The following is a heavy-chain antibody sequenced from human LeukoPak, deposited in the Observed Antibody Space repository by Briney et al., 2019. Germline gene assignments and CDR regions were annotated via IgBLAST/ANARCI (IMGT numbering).Heavy chain of an antibody. CDR2: MSAYNDRT. V-gene: IGHV3-23*01. D-gene: IGHD3-9*01. CDR3: AQELSDIFVVRTDS. Sequence: GGSLRLSCAASGFTFSNTAMSWVRQTPGKGLEWVATMSAYNDRTHYADSVRGRFTVPRGNSKNTLSLQMNSLREDDTAVYYCAQELSDIFVVRTDSWGQGTLVTVSS. CDR1: GFTFSNTA. J-gene: IGHJ4*02.